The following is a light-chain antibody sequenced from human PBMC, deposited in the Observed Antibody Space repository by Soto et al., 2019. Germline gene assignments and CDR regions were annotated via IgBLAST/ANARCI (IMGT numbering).Light chain of an antibody. V-gene: IGKV3D-15*01. CDR2: DSS. CDR1: QSVSSH. Sequence: TETPQTYATLPLSPAERSTPSFRASQSVSSHVVWYQQKPGQAPRLLISDSSTRAPGIPARFSGSGSGTEFTLTISSLQSDDFAVYYCQQFGDWPSFGLGTKVDI. J-gene: IGKJ1*01. CDR3: QQFGDWPS.